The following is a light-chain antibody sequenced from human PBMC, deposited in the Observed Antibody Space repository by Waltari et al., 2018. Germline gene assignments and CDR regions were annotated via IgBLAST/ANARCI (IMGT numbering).Light chain of an antibody. CDR2: GAS. V-gene: IGKV3-15*01. CDR3: QQYDDWPRT. J-gene: IGKJ1*01. CDR1: QSVSSN. Sequence: EIVMTQSPATLSVSPGERATLSCRASQSVSSNLAWYQQKPGQAPRLLLYGASTRATGIPARFSCSESGTEFTLTISSLQTEDFAVYYCQQYDDWPRTFGQGTKVEIK.